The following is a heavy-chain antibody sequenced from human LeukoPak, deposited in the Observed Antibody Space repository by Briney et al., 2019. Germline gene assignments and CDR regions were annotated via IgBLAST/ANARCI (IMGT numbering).Heavy chain of an antibody. D-gene: IGHD2/OR15-2a*01. J-gene: IGHJ4*02. CDR3: ARGVSI. CDR1: GFTFSSYW. CDR2: MNQDGSEK. V-gene: IGHV3-7*01. Sequence: PGGSLRLSCAASGFTFSSYWMSWVRQAPGKGLEWVANMNQDGSEKYYVDSVRGRFTISRDNAKNSLYLQMSSLRVEDTAVYYCARGVSIGGQGTLVTVSS.